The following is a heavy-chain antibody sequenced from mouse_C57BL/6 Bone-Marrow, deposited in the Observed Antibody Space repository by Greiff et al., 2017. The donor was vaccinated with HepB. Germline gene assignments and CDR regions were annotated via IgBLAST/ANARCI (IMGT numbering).Heavy chain of an antibody. Sequence: VQLQQSGPGLVQPSQSLSITCTVSGFSLTSYGVHWVRQSPGKGLVWLGVIWRGGSTDYNAAFMFRLSITKDNSKSQVFFKMNSLQADDTAISYCAKGGLRRGYYFDYWGQGTTLTVSS. CDR2: IWRGGST. CDR3: AKGGLRRGYYFDY. D-gene: IGHD2-2*01. J-gene: IGHJ2*01. V-gene: IGHV2-5*01. CDR1: GFSLTSYG.